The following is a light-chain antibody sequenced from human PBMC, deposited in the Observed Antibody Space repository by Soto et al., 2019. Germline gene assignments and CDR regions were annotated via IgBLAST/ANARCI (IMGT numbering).Light chain of an antibody. CDR3: QQYNNSPPGIT. Sequence: EIVLTQSPGTLSLSPGERATLFCRASQSIATSQLAWYQQKPGQAPRLLIYAASRRATGIPDRFSGSGSETDFTLTISRLEPEDFTVYFCQQYNNSPPGITFGQGTRLEIK. CDR2: AAS. CDR1: QSIATSQ. J-gene: IGKJ5*01. V-gene: IGKV3-20*01.